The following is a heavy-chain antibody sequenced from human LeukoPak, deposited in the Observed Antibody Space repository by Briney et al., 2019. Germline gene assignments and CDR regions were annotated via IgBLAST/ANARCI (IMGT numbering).Heavy chain of an antibody. CDR2: IYSGGST. V-gene: IGHV3-66*01. CDR1: GFTVSSNY. J-gene: IGHJ3*02. CDR3: AREVLDAFDI. Sequence: GGSLRLSCAASGFTVSSNYMSWVRQAPGKGLEWASVIYSGGSTYYADSVKGRFTISRDNSKNTLYLQMNSLRAEDTAVYYCAREVLDAFDIWGQGTMVTVSS.